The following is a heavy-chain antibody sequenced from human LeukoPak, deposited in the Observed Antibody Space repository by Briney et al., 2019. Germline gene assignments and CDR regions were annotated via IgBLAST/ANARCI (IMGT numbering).Heavy chain of an antibody. CDR3: AKDLWTDSSGWNYFDY. Sequence: PGGSLRLSCAASGFTFTRSAMGWVRQAPGKGLEWVSCITNSGGGTYYADSVKGRFTISRDNSKNTLYLQMNSLRAEDTAVYYCAKDLWTDSSGWNYFDYRGQGTLVTVSS. D-gene: IGHD6-19*01. V-gene: IGHV3-23*01. J-gene: IGHJ4*02. CDR2: ITNSGGGT. CDR1: GFTFTRSA.